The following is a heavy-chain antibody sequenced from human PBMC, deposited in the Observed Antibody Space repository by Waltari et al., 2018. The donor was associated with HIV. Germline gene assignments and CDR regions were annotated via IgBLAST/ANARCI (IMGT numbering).Heavy chain of an antibody. J-gene: IGHJ6*02. D-gene: IGHD3-10*01. Sequence: EVQLVQSGGDLVQPGGALKVSCAASGFSLSGSDIHWVRQASGKGLEWIGRIRTKADRFATAYVASVKGRFIMSRDDSESKSYLQMSSLKIEDTAVYYCHRRGKLFRGVVDLDVWGQGTTVIVSS. CDR3: HRRGKLFRGVVDLDV. CDR1: GFSLSGSD. CDR2: IRTKADRFAT. V-gene: IGHV3-73*01.